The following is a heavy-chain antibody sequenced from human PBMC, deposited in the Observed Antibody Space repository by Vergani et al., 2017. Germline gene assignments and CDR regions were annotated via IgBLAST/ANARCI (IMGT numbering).Heavy chain of an antibody. D-gene: IGHD6-13*01. CDR3: ARGRYSSSWYDYFQD. CDR1: GGSFSGYY. V-gene: IGHV4-34*01. Sequence: QVQLQQLGAGLLKPSETLSLTCAVYGGSFSGYYWSWIRQPPGRGLEWIGEINHSGSTNYNPSLKSRVTISVDTYKNQFSLKLSSVTAADTAVYYCARGRYSSSWYDYFQDWGQGTPVTGSS. J-gene: IGHJ1*01. CDR2: INHSGST.